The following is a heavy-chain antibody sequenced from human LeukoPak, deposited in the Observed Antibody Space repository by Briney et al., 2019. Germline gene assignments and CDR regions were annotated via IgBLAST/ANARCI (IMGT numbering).Heavy chain of an antibody. Sequence: ASVKVSCKASGYIFIDHYMHWVRQAPGQGLEWMGWINPDSGATNYAQKFQGGVTMTRDTSISTAYMELSGLRSDDTAVYYCARTGDPAYDAFDICGQGTLVTVSS. CDR3: ARTGDPAYDAFDI. CDR2: INPDSGAT. D-gene: IGHD7-27*01. V-gene: IGHV1-2*02. CDR1: GYIFIDHY. J-gene: IGHJ3*02.